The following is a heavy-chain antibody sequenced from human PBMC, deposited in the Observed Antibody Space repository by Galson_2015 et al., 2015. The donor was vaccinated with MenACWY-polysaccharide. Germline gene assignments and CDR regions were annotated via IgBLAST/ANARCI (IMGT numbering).Heavy chain of an antibody. CDR3: ASPRESGSYYCPFDF. D-gene: IGHD3-22*01. V-gene: IGHV1-2*06. Sequence: SVKVSCKASGFTLTDHYIHWVRQAPGKGLEWMGRINPDSGDIAFAQKFQGRVTLTRDTSNTTVYMELSRLTSDDTAAYFCASPRESGSYYCPFDFWGQGTLVTVSS. CDR1: GFTLTDHY. CDR2: INPDSGDI. J-gene: IGHJ4*02.